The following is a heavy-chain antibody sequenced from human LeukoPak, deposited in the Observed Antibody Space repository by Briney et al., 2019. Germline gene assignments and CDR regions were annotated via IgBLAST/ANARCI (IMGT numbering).Heavy chain of an antibody. CDR3: ARVGGYSYHIDY. V-gene: IGHV1-2*02. J-gene: IGHJ4*02. CDR2: INPNSGGT. CDR1: GYTFTNSY. D-gene: IGHD5-18*01. Sequence: ASVKVSCKASGYTFTNSYIHWVRQAPGQGLEWMGWINPNSGGTNYAQKFQGRVTMTRDTSISTAYMELSRLRSDDTAVYYCARVGGYSYHIDYWGQGTLVTVSS.